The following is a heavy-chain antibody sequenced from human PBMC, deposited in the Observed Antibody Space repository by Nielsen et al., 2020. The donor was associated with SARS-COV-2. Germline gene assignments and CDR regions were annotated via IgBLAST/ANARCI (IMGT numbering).Heavy chain of an antibody. D-gene: IGHD3-10*01. Sequence: SETLSLTCAVSGGSISSSNWWSWVRQPPGKGLEWIGEINHSGSTNYNPSLKSRVTISVDTSKNQFSLKLSSVTAADTAVYYCARGRGVLLWFGELSWFDPWGQGTLVTVSS. CDR3: ARGRGVLLWFGELSWFDP. J-gene: IGHJ5*02. CDR1: GGSISSSNW. CDR2: INHSGST. V-gene: IGHV4-4*02.